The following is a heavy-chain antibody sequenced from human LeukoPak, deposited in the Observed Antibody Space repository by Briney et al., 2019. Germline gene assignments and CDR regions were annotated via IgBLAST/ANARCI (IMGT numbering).Heavy chain of an antibody. V-gene: IGHV3-48*01. CDR3: ARDPPPTTVTRTYFDY. D-gene: IGHD4-17*01. Sequence: PGGSLRLSCAASGFTFSSYSMNWVRQAPGKGLEWVSYISSSSSTIYYADSVKGRFTISRDNAKNSLYLQMNSLRAEGTAVYYCARDPPPTTVTRTYFDYWGQGTLVTVSS. CDR2: ISSSSSTI. CDR1: GFTFSSYS. J-gene: IGHJ4*02.